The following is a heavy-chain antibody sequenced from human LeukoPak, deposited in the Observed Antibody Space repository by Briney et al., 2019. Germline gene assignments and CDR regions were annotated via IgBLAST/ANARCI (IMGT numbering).Heavy chain of an antibody. J-gene: IGHJ4*02. D-gene: IGHD1-1*01. Sequence: GGSLRLSCAASGFTFSSYAMSWVRQAPGKGLEWVSAISGSGGSTYYADSVKGRFTISRDNSKNTLYLQMNSLRAEDTAVYYCARDPDDAGYFDHWGQGTLVTVSS. CDR1: GFTFSSYA. V-gene: IGHV3-23*01. CDR2: ISGSGGST. CDR3: ARDPDDAGYFDH.